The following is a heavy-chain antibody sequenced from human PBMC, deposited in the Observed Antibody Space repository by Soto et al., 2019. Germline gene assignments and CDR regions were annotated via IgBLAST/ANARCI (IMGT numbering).Heavy chain of an antibody. CDR3: AKGPPSFDYWSVCDNESWWDA. V-gene: IGHV3-23*01. D-gene: IGHD3-3*01. CDR1: GFTFSSYA. J-gene: IGHJ5*02. Sequence: GGSLRLSCVASGFTFSSYAMSWFRQAPGKGLEWVSAISGSGGSTYYADSVKGRFTTSRDNSKNTLYLQTNSQRAEDTAVYYGAKGPPSFDYWSVCDNESWWDAWGQGSLVTVSS. CDR2: ISGSGGST.